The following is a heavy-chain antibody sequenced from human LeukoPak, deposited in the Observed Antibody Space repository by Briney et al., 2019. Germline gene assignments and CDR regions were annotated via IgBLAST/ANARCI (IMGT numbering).Heavy chain of an antibody. CDR1: GFTFSSYA. J-gene: IGHJ4*02. CDR2: ISGSGGST. V-gene: IGHV3-23*01. D-gene: IGHD3-10*01. Sequence: GGSLRLSCAASGFTFSSYAVSWVRQAPGKGLEWVSAISGSGGSTYYADSVKGRFTISRDNSKNTLYLQMNSLRAEDTAVYYCAKASNYGSGSYYPRGVDYWGQGTLVTVSS. CDR3: AKASNYGSGSYYPRGVDY.